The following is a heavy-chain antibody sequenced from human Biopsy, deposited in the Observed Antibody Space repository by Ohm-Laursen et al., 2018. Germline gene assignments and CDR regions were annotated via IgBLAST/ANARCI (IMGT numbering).Heavy chain of an antibody. CDR1: GDSINNYY. Sequence: PGTLSLTCTVSGDSINNYYWSWIRQPAGKGLEWIGRIYTSGSPNYNLSLESRVTMSVDTSKNQFSLNLRSVTAADTAVYCCARGTGRYYVYGAFDIWGQGTVVTVSS. CDR3: ARGTGRYYVYGAFDI. V-gene: IGHV4-4*07. D-gene: IGHD1-26*01. J-gene: IGHJ3*02. CDR2: IYTSGSP.